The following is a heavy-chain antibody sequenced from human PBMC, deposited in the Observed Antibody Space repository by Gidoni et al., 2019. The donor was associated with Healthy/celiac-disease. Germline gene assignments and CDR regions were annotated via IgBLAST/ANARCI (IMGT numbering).Heavy chain of an antibody. V-gene: IGHV3-15*01. CDR3: TTPSLQLRYFELGDY. CDR2: IKSKTDGGTT. D-gene: IGHD3-9*01. CDR1: GFNFSKAW. J-gene: IGHJ4*02. Sequence: EVQLVESGGGLVKPGGSRRLSCAASGFNFSKAWMSWVRQAPGKGLEWVGRIKSKTDGGTTDYAAPVKGRFTISRDDSKNTLYLQMNSLKTEDTAVYYCTTPSLQLRYFELGDYWGQGTLVTVSS.